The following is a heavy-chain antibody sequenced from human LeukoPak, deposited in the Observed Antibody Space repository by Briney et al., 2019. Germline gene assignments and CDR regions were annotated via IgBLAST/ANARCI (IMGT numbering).Heavy chain of an antibody. V-gene: IGHV4-59*08. D-gene: IGHD1-14*01. J-gene: IGHJ3*02. CDR1: GGSISSYY. CDR2: IYYSGST. CDR3: ARVNITNHDAFGI. Sequence: RPSETLSLTCTGSGGSISSYYWSWIRQPPGKGLEWIWYIYYSGSTNYNPSLKSRVTISVDTSKNPFSPKLSSVTAADTAVYYCARVNITNHDAFGIWGQGTMVTVSS.